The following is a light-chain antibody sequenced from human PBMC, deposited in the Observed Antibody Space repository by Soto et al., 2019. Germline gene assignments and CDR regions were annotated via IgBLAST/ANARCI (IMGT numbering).Light chain of an antibody. J-gene: IGLJ2*01. CDR2: DVS. V-gene: IGLV2-14*01. CDR3: SSYTSSSTV. CDR1: SSDVGGYNY. Sequence: QSALTQPASVSGSPGQSITISCTGTSSDVGGYNYVSWYQQHPGKAPKLMIYDVSNRPSGVSNRFSGSKSGNTASLPISVLQAEDEADYYCSSYTSSSTVCGGGTQLTVL.